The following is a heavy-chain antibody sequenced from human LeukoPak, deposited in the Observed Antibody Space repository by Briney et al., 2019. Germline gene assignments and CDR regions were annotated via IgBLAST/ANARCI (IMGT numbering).Heavy chain of an antibody. CDR2: INSDGSTT. J-gene: IGHJ3*02. V-gene: IGHV3-74*01. CDR1: GFTFSSYW. Sequence: PGGSLRLSCAASGFTFSSYWMHWVRQAPGKGLVWVSRINSDGSTTDYADSVKGRFTISRGNAKNTLYLQMNSLRAEDTAVYSCARAPGGSTYGHFDIWGQGTMVTVSS. CDR3: ARAPGGSTYGHFDI. D-gene: IGHD1-14*01.